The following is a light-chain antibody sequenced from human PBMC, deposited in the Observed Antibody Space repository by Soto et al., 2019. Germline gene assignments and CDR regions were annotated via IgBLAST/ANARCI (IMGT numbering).Light chain of an antibody. J-gene: IGKJ5*01. V-gene: IGKV3-20*01. CDR1: QSRGSNF. CDR3: QLYGISPH. Sequence: EIVLTQSPGTLSLSPGERATLSCKTSQSRGSNFLAWYQHKPGQAPRLLIYASSNRATGIPDRFSGSSSVTDFTLTINRVEPEDFACYYCQLYGISPHFGQGTRREIK. CDR2: ASS.